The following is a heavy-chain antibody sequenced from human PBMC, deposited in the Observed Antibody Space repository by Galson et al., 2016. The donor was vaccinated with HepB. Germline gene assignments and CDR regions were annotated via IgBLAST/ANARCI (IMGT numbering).Heavy chain of an antibody. CDR2: IIPIFDTT. J-gene: IGHJ3*02. CDR3: ARANHLGYDSIPFDI. CDR1: EGTFNTYA. V-gene: IGHV1-69*13. D-gene: IGHD3-22*01. Sequence: SVKVSCKASEGTFNTYAISWVRQAPGQGLEWMGGIIPIFDTTNYAQKFQDRVTITADESAGTAYMELSSLRSEDTAGYYCARANHLGYDSIPFDIWGQGTLVTVSS.